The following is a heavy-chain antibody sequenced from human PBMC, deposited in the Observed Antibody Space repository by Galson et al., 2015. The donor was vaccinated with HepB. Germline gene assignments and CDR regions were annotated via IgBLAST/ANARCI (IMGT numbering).Heavy chain of an antibody. CDR1: GFTFTTYC. CDR2: ISSTSSYI. CDR3: AVDYDFWTACYTGRTTY. V-gene: IGHV3-21*01. J-gene: IGHJ4*02. Sequence: SVKLSCTASGFTFTTYCMTWVRQAPGNGLEWVSSISSTSSYIDYARSVKGRFTMSRDTAKNSLYLEMNSLRAEDTAVYYCAVDYDFWTACYTGRTTYWGQGTLVTVSS. D-gene: IGHD3-3*01.